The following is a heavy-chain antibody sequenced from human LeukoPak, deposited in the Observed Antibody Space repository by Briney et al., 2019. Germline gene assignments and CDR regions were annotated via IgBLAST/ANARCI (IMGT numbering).Heavy chain of an antibody. CDR1: GFTVSSNY. D-gene: IGHD6-19*01. CDR3: ARVHKQWPSGDFFDY. J-gene: IGHJ4*02. Sequence: GGSLRLSCAASGFTVSSNYMSWVRQAPGKGLEWVSVIYSGGSTYYADSVKGRFTISRDNSKNTPYLQMNSLRAEDTAVYYCARVHKQWPSGDFFDYWGQGTLVTVSS. V-gene: IGHV3-53*01. CDR2: IYSGGST.